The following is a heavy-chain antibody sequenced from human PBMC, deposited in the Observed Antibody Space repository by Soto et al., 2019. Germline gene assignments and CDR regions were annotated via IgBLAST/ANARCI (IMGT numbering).Heavy chain of an antibody. CDR1: GFSLSNANVG. J-gene: IGHJ4*02. CDR2: IFSDDEK. CDR3: ARIYHPELGVYYVDC. V-gene: IGHV2-26*01. Sequence: QVTLKESGPVLVKPTETLTLTCTVSGFSLSNANVGVTWIRQPPGKALEWLAHIFSDDEKSSNPSLKRKVTISKDPSESQVVLTMTNMDPVDTAAYYCARIYHPELGVYYVDCWGEGALVTVSS. D-gene: IGHD3-10*01.